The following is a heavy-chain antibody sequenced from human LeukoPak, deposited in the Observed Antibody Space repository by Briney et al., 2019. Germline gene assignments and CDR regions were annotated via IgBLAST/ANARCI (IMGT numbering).Heavy chain of an antibody. J-gene: IGHJ4*02. CDR3: ARENYWKFDY. Sequence: GGCLRLSCAASGFTFNKFYMGWVRPAPGKGLAWVANIKQDGSERSYVDSVKGRFTISRDNAKNSLYLQSDSLRAEDTAVYYCARENYWKFDYWGQGTLVTVSS. CDR1: GFTFNKFY. V-gene: IGHV3-7*05. D-gene: IGHD1-1*01. CDR2: IKQDGSER.